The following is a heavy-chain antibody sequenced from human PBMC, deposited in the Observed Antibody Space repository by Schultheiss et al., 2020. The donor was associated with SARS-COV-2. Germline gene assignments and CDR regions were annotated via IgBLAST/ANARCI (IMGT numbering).Heavy chain of an antibody. CDR1: GFTFDDFA. CDR2: ISWNSGSI. Sequence: GGSLRLSCAASGFTFDDFAMHWVRQAPGKGLEWVSGISWNSGSIGYADSVKGRFTISRDNSKNTLYLQMNSLRAEDTAVYYCARDRLELPFDYWGQGTLVTVSS. D-gene: IGHD1-7*01. V-gene: IGHV3-9*01. J-gene: IGHJ4*02. CDR3: ARDRLELPFDY.